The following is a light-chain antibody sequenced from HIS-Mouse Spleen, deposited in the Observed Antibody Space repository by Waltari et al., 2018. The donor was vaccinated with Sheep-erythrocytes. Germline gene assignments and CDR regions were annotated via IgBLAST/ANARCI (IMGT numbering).Light chain of an antibody. CDR2: EGS. V-gene: IGLV2-23*01. CDR3: CSYAGSSTPWV. Sequence: QSALTQPASVSGSPGQSITISCTGTSSDVWSYNLVSWYQQHPGKAPKLMIYEGSKWPSGVSNRFSGSKSGNTASLTISGLQAEDEADYYCCSYAGSSTPWVFGGGTKLTVL. J-gene: IGLJ3*02. CDR1: SSDVWSYNL.